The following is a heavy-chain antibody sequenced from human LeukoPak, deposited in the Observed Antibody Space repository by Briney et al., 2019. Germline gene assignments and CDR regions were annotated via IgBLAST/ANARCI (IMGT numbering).Heavy chain of an antibody. CDR1: GSTFSSYW. V-gene: IGHV3-7*01. D-gene: IGHD2-2*01. CDR2: IKQDGSEK. J-gene: IGHJ3*02. CDR3: ARDIVVVPAALTGAFDI. Sequence: GGSLRLSCAASGSTFSSYWMSWVRQAPGKGLEWVANIKQDGSEKYYVDSVKGRFTISRDNAKNSLYLQMSSLRAEDTAVYYCARDIVVVPAALTGAFDIWGQGTMDTVSS.